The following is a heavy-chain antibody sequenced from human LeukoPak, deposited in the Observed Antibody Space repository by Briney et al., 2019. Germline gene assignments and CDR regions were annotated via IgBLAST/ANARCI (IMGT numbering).Heavy chain of an antibody. CDR2: IYHSGST. V-gene: IGHV4-30-2*01. CDR1: GGSISSGGYY. Sequence: SQTLSLTCTVSGGSISSGGYYWTWIRQPPGKGLEWIGYIYHSGSTYYNPSLKSRVTISVDRSKNQFSLKLSSVTAADTAVYYCARGNDFWSGYYGAFDIWGQGTMVTVSS. CDR3: ARGNDFWSGYYGAFDI. J-gene: IGHJ3*02. D-gene: IGHD3-3*01.